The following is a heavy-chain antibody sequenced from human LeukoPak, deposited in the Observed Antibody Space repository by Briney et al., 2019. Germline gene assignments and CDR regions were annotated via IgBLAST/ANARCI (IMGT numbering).Heavy chain of an antibody. D-gene: IGHD3-22*01. J-gene: IGHJ3*02. V-gene: IGHV1-2*02. Sequence: ASVKVSCKAAGYTFTRYYIHWVRQSPGQGLEWVGWINPNSGGTNYAQKFQGRVTMTRDTSISTAYMELSRLRSDDMALYYCARDSVRYYDTSGYATPDGFDIWGQGTMVSVSS. CDR2: INPNSGGT. CDR1: GYTFTRYY. CDR3: ARDSVRYYDTSGYATPDGFDI.